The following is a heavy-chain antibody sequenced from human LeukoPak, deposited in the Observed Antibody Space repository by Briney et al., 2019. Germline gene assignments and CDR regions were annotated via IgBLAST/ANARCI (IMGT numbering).Heavy chain of an antibody. CDR1: GGSISSYY. J-gene: IGHJ4*02. CDR3: ARDRGDDYSPFFDY. V-gene: IGHV4-59*01. CDR2: IYYSGST. D-gene: IGHD4-11*01. Sequence: SETLSLTCTVSGGSISSYYWSWIRQPPGKGLEWIGYIYYSGSTNYNPSLKSRVTISVDTSKNQFSLKLSSVTAADAAVYYCARDRGDDYSPFFDYWGQGTLVTVSS.